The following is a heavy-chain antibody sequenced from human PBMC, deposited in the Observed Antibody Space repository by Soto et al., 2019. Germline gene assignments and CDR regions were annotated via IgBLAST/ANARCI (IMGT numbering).Heavy chain of an antibody. CDR3: TTDDPINRS. CDR1: GFTFSNAW. V-gene: IGHV3-15*01. CDR2: IKSKNNGGTT. J-gene: IGHJ5*02. Sequence: GGSLRLSCAASGFTFSNAWMSWVRQAPGKGLEWVGRIKSKNNGGTTDYAAPVKGRFTISRDDSKNTLYLQLNSLRTEDTAVYYCTTDDPINRSWGQGXLVTVSS.